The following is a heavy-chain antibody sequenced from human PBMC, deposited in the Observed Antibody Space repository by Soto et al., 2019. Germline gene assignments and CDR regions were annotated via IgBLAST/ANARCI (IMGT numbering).Heavy chain of an antibody. Sequence: PGGSLRLSCAASGFTFSSYAMSWVRQAPGKGLEWVSAISGSGGSTYYADSVKGRFTISRDNSKNTLYLQMNSLRAEDTAVYYCARDTKQWLVLGYYYGMDVWGQGTTVTVSS. J-gene: IGHJ6*02. D-gene: IGHD6-19*01. CDR2: ISGSGGST. V-gene: IGHV3-23*01. CDR3: ARDTKQWLVLGYYYGMDV. CDR1: GFTFSSYA.